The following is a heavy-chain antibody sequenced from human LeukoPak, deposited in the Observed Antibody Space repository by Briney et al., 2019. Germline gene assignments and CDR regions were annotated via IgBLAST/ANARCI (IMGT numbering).Heavy chain of an antibody. J-gene: IGHJ4*02. D-gene: IGHD6-19*01. CDR3: ARIAVVGKGY. CDR2: INPNSGGT. V-gene: IGHV1-2*02. CDR1: GYTFTGYY. Sequence: ASVKVSCKASGYTFTGYYMNWVRQAPGQGLEWMGWINPNSGGTNYAQKFQGRVTMTRDTSISTAYMELSRLRSDDTAVYYCARIAVVGKGYWGQGTLVTVSS.